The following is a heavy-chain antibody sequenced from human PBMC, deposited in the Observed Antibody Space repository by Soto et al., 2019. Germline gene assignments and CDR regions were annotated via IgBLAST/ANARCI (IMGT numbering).Heavy chain of an antibody. D-gene: IGHD1-7*01. CDR3: ARGTGTSWIDP. CDR1: GYTFTANY. V-gene: IGHV1-2*02. CDR2: INSNSGGT. Sequence: ASVKVSCKASGYTFTANYIHWVRQAPGQGLEWMGWINSNSGGTKYAQNFQGRVTLTRDTSISTVYMDLSRLISDDTAVYYCARGTGTSWIDPWGQGTLVTVSS. J-gene: IGHJ5*02.